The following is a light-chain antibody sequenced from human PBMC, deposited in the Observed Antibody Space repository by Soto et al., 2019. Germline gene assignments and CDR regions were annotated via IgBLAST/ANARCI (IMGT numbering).Light chain of an antibody. V-gene: IGKV3-20*01. CDR2: GAS. CDR3: QPFGGSPPSWT. J-gene: IGKJ1*01. CDR1: QSVSSNS. Sequence: ESVLTQSPGTLSLSPGERATLSCRASQSVSSNSLAWYQQKPGQAPRLLIYGASSRATGTPDRFSGSGSGRDFTLTISRLEPEDFAVYYCQPFGGSPPSWTFGQGTKVEI.